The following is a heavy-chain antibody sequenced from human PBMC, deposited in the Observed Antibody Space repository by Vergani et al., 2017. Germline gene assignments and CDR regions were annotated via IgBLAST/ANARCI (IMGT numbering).Heavy chain of an antibody. D-gene: IGHD3-22*01. Sequence: QLHLQESGPGLVKPSETLSLTCTVSGGSITSSSYYWGWIRQPPGKGLEWIGNIYHSGGAYYNPSLKGRVTISVDTSKNQFSLEVTSVTAADTAMYYCARRSSSYYFDIWVQGVLITVSS. J-gene: IGHJ5*02. CDR2: IYHSGGA. CDR3: ARRSSSYYFDI. CDR1: GGSITSSSYY. V-gene: IGHV4-39*01.